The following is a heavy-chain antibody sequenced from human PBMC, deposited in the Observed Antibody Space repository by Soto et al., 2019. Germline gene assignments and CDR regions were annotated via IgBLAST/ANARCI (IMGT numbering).Heavy chain of an antibody. J-gene: IGHJ5*02. CDR1: GYSFSTYY. CDR3: ARSAFP. CDR2: INPSGGST. V-gene: IGHV1-46*01. Sequence: ASVKVSCKASGYSFSTYYMHWVRQAPGQGYEWMGIINPSGGSTTYAQKFQGRVTMTRDTSKNQFSLKLTSVTAADTAVYYCARSAFPWGQGTLVTVSS.